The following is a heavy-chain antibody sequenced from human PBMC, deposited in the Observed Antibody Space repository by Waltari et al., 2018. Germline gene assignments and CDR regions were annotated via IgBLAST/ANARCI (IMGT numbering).Heavy chain of an antibody. CDR3: ARDYYDSSGGSDFDY. J-gene: IGHJ4*02. CDR1: GFNFADLG. Sequence: EVQLVESGGGVVRPGGSLRVSCAASGFNFADLGMSWVRQDLGEGLLWVLGINWTSAFPGYAVSLKGRFTISRDNAKNSLYLQMNSRRAENTALYHCARDYYDSSGGSDFDYWGQGTLVTVSS. V-gene: IGHV3-20*01. D-gene: IGHD3-22*01. CDR2: INWTSAFP.